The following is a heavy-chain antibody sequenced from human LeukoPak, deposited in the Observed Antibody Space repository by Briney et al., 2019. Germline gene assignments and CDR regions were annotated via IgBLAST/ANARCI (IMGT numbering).Heavy chain of an antibody. D-gene: IGHD5-12*01. V-gene: IGHV4-34*01. CDR3: ARDPPPGYSGYDWPRGFDY. J-gene: IGHJ4*02. Sequence: PSETLSLTCAVYGGSFSVYYWSWIRQPPGKGLEWIGEINHSGSTNYNPSLKSRVTISVDTSKNQFSLKLSSVTAADTAVYYCARDPPPGYSGYDWPRGFDYWGQGTLVTVSS. CDR2: INHSGST. CDR1: GGSFSVYY.